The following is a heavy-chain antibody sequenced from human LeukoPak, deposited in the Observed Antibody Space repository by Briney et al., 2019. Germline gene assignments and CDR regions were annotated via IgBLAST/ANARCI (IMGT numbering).Heavy chain of an antibody. CDR2: IWYDGSYK. CDR3: AKVVQYTASTGTGLDY. J-gene: IGHJ4*02. CDR1: GFIFSYYG. Sequence: PGGSLRLSCAASGFIFSYYGMHWVRQAPGQGLDWVAVIWYDGSYKYYADYVKGRFTIYRDNSKNTLYLQINSLRAEDTAIYYCAKVVQYTASTGTGLDYWGQGTLVTVSS. D-gene: IGHD6-13*01. V-gene: IGHV3-33*06.